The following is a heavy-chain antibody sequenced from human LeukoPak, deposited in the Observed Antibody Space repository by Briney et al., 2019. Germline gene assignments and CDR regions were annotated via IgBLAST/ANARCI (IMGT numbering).Heavy chain of an antibody. J-gene: IGHJ4*02. Sequence: KPSETLSLTCAVYGGSFSGYYWSWIRQPPGKGLEWIGEINHSGSTNYNPSLKSRITISVDTSKNQFYLKLSSVTAADKAVYYCARPGRGVTPDYWGQGTLVTVSS. CDR1: GGSFSGYY. CDR2: INHSGST. CDR3: ARPGRGVTPDY. V-gene: IGHV4-34*10. D-gene: IGHD3-10*01.